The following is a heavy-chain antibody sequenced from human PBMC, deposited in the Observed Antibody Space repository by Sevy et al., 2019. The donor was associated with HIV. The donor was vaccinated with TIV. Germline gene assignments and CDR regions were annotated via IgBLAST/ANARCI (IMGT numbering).Heavy chain of an antibody. CDR2: MSPKSGST. CDR3: ASGGSGDVWNYGYYYYGMDV. Sequence: ASVNVSCKASGDTFSTYDINWVRQAPGQGLEWMGWMSPKSGSTGFAQKFQGRLTMTRDTSINTAYMDLSSLGSEDTAVDYCASGGSGDVWNYGYYYYGMDVWGQGTTVTVSS. V-gene: IGHV1-8*02. D-gene: IGHD3-3*01. J-gene: IGHJ6*02. CDR1: GDTFSTYD.